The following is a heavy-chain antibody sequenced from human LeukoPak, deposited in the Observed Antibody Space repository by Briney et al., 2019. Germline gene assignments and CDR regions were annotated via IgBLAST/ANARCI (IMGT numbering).Heavy chain of an antibody. Sequence: SETLSLTCAVSGGSISSYYWSWVRQPPGKGLEWIGEIHPSGSTNSNPSLKSRVTIPGDKSKNQFSLKLDSVTAADTAVYHCGKHRPNYTRGFDNWGQGTLVTVSS. V-gene: IGHV4-4*02. CDR2: IHPSGST. J-gene: IGHJ4*02. D-gene: IGHD5-24*01. CDR1: GGSISSYY. CDR3: GKHRPNYTRGFDN.